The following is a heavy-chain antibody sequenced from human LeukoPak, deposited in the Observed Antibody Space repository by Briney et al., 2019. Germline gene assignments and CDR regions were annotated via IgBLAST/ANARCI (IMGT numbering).Heavy chain of an antibody. V-gene: IGHV1-8*02. D-gene: IGHD6-13*01. CDR2: MNPHRGDT. CDR1: GYSFSNYD. J-gene: IGHJ1*01. Sequence: ASVKVSCKPSGYSFSNYDINWVRLRRAFGQGPEWMGWMNPHRGDTGSPERFRGRISMTWDTSTSTAYLEVTDLTSDDTAVYYCARGPGPDSWTAEYFQHWGQGTLVTVSS. CDR3: ARGPGPDSWTAEYFQH.